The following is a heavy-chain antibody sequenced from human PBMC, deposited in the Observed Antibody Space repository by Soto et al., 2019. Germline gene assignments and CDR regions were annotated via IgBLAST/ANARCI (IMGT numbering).Heavy chain of an antibody. CDR1: GFSLSTSGVG. D-gene: IGHD3-16*01. V-gene: IGHV2-5*02. J-gene: IGHJ6*03. CDR2: IYWDDDK. Sequence: SGPTLVNPTQTLTLTCTFSGFSLSTSGVGVGWIRQPPGKALEWLALIYWDDDKRYSPSLKSRLTITKDTSKNQVVLTMTNMDPVDTATYYCAHRGGSLGYYHYFMDFWGKGSTVTVSS. CDR3: AHRGGSLGYYHYFMDF.